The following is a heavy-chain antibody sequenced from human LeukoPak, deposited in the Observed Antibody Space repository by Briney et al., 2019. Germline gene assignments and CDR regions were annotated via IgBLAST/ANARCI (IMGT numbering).Heavy chain of an antibody. CDR2: INDDGSST. D-gene: IGHD3-10*01. V-gene: IGHV3-74*01. CDR1: GFTFSSYW. CDR3: ASIIPRKGSGY. J-gene: IGHJ4*02. Sequence: GGSLRLSCAASGFTFSSYWMHWVRQAPGKGLVWVSRINDDGSSTSYADSVKGRFTISRDNAKNTLYLQMNSLRAEDTAVYYCASIIPRKGSGYWGQGTLVTVSS.